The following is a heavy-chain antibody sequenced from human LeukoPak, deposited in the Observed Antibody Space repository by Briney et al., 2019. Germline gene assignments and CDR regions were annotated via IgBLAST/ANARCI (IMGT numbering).Heavy chain of an antibody. CDR3: ARDRGYSYGSVWFDP. CDR2: INPNSGGT. D-gene: IGHD5-18*01. CDR1: GYTFTGYN. Sequence: AAVKVSCKASGYTFTGYNMHWVRQAPGQGLEWMGWINPNSGGTNYAQKFQGRVTMTRDTSISTAYMELSRMRSDDTAVYYCARDRGYSYGSVWFDPWGQGTLVTVSS. J-gene: IGHJ5*02. V-gene: IGHV1-2*02.